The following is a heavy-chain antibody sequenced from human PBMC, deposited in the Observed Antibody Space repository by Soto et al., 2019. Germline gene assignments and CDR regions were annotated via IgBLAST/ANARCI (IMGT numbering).Heavy chain of an antibody. CDR1: GYSFTTYW. V-gene: IGHV5-51*01. Sequence: PGESLKISCKGSGYSFTTYWIGWVRQMPGKGLEWMAIINPGDSDTRYGPSFQGQVTISADKSISTAYLQWSSLKASDNAMYYCARRDSSGFTDYWGQGTLVTVSS. D-gene: IGHD3-22*01. CDR2: INPGDSDT. J-gene: IGHJ4*02. CDR3: ARRDSSGFTDY.